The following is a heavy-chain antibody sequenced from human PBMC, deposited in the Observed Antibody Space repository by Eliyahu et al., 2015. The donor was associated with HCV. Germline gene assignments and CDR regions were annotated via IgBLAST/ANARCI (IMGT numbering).Heavy chain of an antibody. CDR1: GYSFTNXG. J-gene: IGHJ4*02. D-gene: IGHD3-3*01. CDR2: ISAYNGNT. CDR3: ARDYDFWSGYPKGDPDY. V-gene: IGHV1-18*04. Sequence: QVQLVQSGAEVKKPGASVKVSCKASGYSFTNXGISWVRQAPGQGLEWMGWISAYNGNTNYAQQLQGRVTMTTDTSTSTAYMELRSLRSDDTAVYYCARDYDFWSGYPKGDPDYWGQGTLVTVSS.